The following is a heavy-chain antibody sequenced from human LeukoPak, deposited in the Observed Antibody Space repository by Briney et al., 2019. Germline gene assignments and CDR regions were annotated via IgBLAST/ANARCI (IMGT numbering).Heavy chain of an antibody. J-gene: IGHJ6*03. Sequence: GGSLRLSCAASGFTFSSYWMTWVRQAPGKGLEWVANIKQDGSEKFYVDSVKGRFTISRDNAKNSLHLQMNSLRAEDTAVYYCARASTRITMVRGEYYYYYMDVWGKGTTVTVSS. V-gene: IGHV3-7*01. D-gene: IGHD3-10*01. CDR1: GFTFSSYW. CDR3: ARASTRITMVRGEYYYYYMDV. CDR2: IKQDGSEK.